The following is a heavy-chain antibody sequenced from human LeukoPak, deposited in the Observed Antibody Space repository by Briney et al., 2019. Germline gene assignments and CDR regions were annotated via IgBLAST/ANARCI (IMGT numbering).Heavy chain of an antibody. J-gene: IGHJ6*03. V-gene: IGHV3-11*04. CDR2: ISGSGNTI. D-gene: IGHD3-10*02. CDR3: ARCSGSYSSYYMDV. CDR1: GFTFSDSF. Sequence: PGGSLRLSCAASGFTFSDSFMSWIRQAPGKGLQCISYISGSGNTINYADSVKGRFTISRDNSKNTLYLQMNSLRAEDTAVYYCARCSGSYSSYYMDVWGKGTTVTISS.